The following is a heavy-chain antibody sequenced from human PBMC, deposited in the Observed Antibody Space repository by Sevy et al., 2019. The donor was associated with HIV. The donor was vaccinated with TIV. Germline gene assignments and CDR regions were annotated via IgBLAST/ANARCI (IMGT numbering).Heavy chain of an antibody. CDR2: ISSSSSYI. Sequence: GGSLRLSCAASGFTFSSYSMNWVRQAPGKGLEWVSSISSSSSYIYYADSVKGRFTISRDNAKNSLYLQMNSLRAEDKGGEFWAGGVRGGAGRGANDAFDIWGQGTMVTVSS. CDR1: GFTFSSYS. CDR3: AGGVRGGAGRGANDAFDI. D-gene: IGHD3-16*01. J-gene: IGHJ3*02. V-gene: IGHV3-21*04.